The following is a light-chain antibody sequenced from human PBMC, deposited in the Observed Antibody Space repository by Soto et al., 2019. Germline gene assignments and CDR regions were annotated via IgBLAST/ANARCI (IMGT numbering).Light chain of an antibody. CDR3: QQRSKMPLT. J-gene: IGKJ1*01. CDR2: GAS. Sequence: EIVMTQSPATLSVSPGEGATVSCRASQSIGDTLAWYQQKPGQAPRLVIHGASSRVTGLPARFSGTGSETDFTLTISSLEPEDFAIYYCQQRSKMPLTFGHGTKVDIK. V-gene: IGKV3-15*01. CDR1: QSIGDT.